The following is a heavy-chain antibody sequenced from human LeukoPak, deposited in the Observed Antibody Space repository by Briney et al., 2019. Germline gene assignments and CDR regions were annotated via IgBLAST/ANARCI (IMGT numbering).Heavy chain of an antibody. Sequence: GGSLRLSCTTSGLTFSTSGFNWVRQAPGKGLEWVASIGPTGFDRYHADSIKGRFTISRDNANNFLYLQMDSLRAEDTAVYYCATETNGRHYDYWGQGTLLTVS. CDR1: GLTFSTSG. CDR3: ATETNGRHYDY. V-gene: IGHV3-21*06. D-gene: IGHD1-14*01. J-gene: IGHJ4*02. CDR2: IGPTGFDR.